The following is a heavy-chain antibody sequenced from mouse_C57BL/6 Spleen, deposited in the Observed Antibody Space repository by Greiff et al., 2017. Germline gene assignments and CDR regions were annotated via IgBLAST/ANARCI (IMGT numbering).Heavy chain of an antibody. CDR3: ARDGDYDYDDGFAY. J-gene: IGHJ3*01. D-gene: IGHD2-4*01. Sequence: QVQLQQSGAELVKPGASVKMSCKASGYTFTSYWITWVKQRPGQGLEWIGDIYPGSGSTNYNEKFKSKATLTVDTSSSTAYMQLSSLTSEDSAVYYCARDGDYDYDDGFAYWGQGTLVTVSA. CDR2: IYPGSGST. V-gene: IGHV1-55*01. CDR1: GYTFTSYW.